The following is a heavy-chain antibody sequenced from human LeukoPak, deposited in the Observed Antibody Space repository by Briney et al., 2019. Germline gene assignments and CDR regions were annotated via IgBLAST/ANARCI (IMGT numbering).Heavy chain of an antibody. CDR1: GYTFTGYY. CDR2: INPNSGGT. V-gene: IGHV1-2*02. CDR3: ATFAGYNNVFGDY. D-gene: IGHD4-4*01. J-gene: IGHJ4*02. Sequence: ASVKVSCKASGYTFTGYYMHWVRQAPGQGLEWMGWINPNSGGTNYAQKFQGRVTMTRDTSINTAYMDLTSLTSDDTAVYYCATFAGYNNVFGDYWGQGTLVTVSS.